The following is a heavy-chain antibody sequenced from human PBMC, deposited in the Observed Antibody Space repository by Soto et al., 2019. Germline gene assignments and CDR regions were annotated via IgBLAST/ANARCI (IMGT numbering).Heavy chain of an antibody. CDR3: GRDYYEGRASYGLEI. Sequence: QVHLVQSGAEVVKPGASVQVSCKASGYTFTGYSIHWVRQAPGQGLEWMGWINLNSGGANIAQKSQGWVTMTRDTSISTAYMELTRLRSNDTAVYYCGRDYYEGRASYGLEIWGQGTKVTVAA. V-gene: IGHV1-2*04. CDR1: GYTFTGYS. CDR2: INLNSGGA. D-gene: IGHD3-16*01. J-gene: IGHJ3*01.